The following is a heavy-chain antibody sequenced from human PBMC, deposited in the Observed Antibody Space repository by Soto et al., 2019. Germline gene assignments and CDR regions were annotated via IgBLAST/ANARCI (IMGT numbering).Heavy chain of an antibody. D-gene: IGHD6-13*01. CDR1: GFTFSNHA. J-gene: IGHJ6*02. CDR3: ARDGQQLAPYALDV. Sequence: QVQLVESGGGVVQPGTSLRLSCTTSGFTFSNHAMHWVRQAPGKGLEWVAQIWYDGSNKYYADSVKGRFTISRDNSRNMVYVQMNSLRVEETAVYYCARDGQQLAPYALDVWGQGTSVTVSS. CDR2: IWYDGSNK. V-gene: IGHV3-33*01.